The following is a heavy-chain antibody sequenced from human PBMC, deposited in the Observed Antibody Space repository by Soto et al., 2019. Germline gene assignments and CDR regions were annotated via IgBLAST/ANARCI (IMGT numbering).Heavy chain of an antibody. V-gene: IGHV3-15*07. CDR2: IKSKIDGGTT. D-gene: IGHD6-19*01. CDR1: GFTFSNVW. Sequence: EAQLVESGGGLVKPGGSLRLSCAASGFTFSNVWMHWVRQAPGKGLELVGRIKSKIDGGTTDYAAPVKGRFILSRDDSKNTLSLKMNSMKAEDTAVYYCTALGLIYGRGWYEFSDWGQGTRVTVSS. CDR3: TALGLIYGRGWYEFSD. J-gene: IGHJ4*02.